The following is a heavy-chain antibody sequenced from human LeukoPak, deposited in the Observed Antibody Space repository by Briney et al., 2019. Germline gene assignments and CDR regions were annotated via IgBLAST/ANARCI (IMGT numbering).Heavy chain of an antibody. CDR2: IGTTGNYI. J-gene: IGHJ4*02. Sequence: PGGSLRLSCAASGFTFSNYLMNWVRQAPGKGLEWVSSIGTTGNYIYYSDSVKGRFTISRGNAKDSLFLQMNSLRTEDTGVYYCARDSYGWHDRWDYWGLGTQVIVSS. V-gene: IGHV3-21*01. D-gene: IGHD3-16*01. CDR3: ARDSYGWHDRWDY. CDR1: GFTFSNYL.